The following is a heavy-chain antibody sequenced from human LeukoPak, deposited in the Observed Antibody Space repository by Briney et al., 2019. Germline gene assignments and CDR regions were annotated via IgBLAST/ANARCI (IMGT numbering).Heavy chain of an antibody. V-gene: IGHV4-59*01. J-gene: IGHJ5*02. CDR2: IYYSGST. CDR1: GGSISRYY. Sequence: KPSETLSLTCTVSGGSISRYYWSWIRQPPGKGLEWIGYIYYSGSTNYNPSLKSRVTISVDTSKNQFSLKLSSVTAADTAVYYCARGFDWFDHWGQGTLVTVSS. CDR3: ARGFDWFDH. D-gene: IGHD3-10*01.